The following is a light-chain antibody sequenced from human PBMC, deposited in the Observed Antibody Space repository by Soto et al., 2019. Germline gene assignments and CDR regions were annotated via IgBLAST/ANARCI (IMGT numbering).Light chain of an antibody. J-gene: IGKJ4*01. Sequence: EIVLTQSPGTLSLSPGERATLSCRASQSVTSSHLAWYQQKAGQAPRLLIYDASNRATGIPDRNSGSVSGTDFTLTISRLDPEDSAVYYCQQFGSSPLTFGGGTKVEIK. V-gene: IGKV3-20*01. CDR1: QSVTSSH. CDR3: QQFGSSPLT. CDR2: DAS.